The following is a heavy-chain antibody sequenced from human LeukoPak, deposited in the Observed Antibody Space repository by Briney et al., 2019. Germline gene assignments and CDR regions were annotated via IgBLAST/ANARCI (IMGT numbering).Heavy chain of an antibody. CDR1: GFTFSSYG. CDR3: ARAPYGSGSRYFDY. J-gene: IGHJ4*02. V-gene: IGHV3-64*01. D-gene: IGHD3-10*01. CDR2: ISSNGGST. Sequence: PGGSLRLSCAASGFTFSSYGMSWVRQAPGKGLEYVSAISSNGGSTYYANSVKGRFTISRDNSKNTLYLQMGSLRAEDMAVYYCARAPYGSGSRYFDYWGQGTLVTVSS.